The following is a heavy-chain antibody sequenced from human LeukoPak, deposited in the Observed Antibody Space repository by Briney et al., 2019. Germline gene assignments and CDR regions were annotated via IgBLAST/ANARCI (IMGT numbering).Heavy chain of an antibody. CDR3: ARVRYYDSSGYQPHLIPGDAFDI. Sequence: PSETLSLTCTVSGGSISSYYWSWIRQPPGKGLEWIGYIYYTGSTNYNPSLKSRVTISVDTSKNQFSLKLSSVTAADTAVYYCARVRYYDSSGYQPHLIPGDAFDIWGQGTMVTVSS. CDR1: GGSISSYY. CDR2: IYYTGST. J-gene: IGHJ3*02. V-gene: IGHV4-59*12. D-gene: IGHD3-22*01.